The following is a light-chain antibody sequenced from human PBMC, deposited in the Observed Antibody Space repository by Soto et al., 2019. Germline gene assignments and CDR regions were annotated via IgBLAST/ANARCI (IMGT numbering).Light chain of an antibody. CDR1: QSIGTS. CDR3: QQSYSTPT. CDR2: AAS. J-gene: IGKJ1*01. V-gene: IGKV1-39*01. Sequence: DIQMTQSPSSLSASVGDRVTITCRASQSIGTSFNWYQQKPGKAPKLLIYAASSLQSGVPSRFSGSGSGTDFTLTISSLQPEDFATYYCQQSYSTPTVGQGTKVDI.